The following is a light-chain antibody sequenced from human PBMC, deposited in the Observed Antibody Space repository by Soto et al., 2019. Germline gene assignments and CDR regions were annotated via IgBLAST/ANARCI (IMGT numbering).Light chain of an antibody. CDR3: SSYRTGSPWP. J-gene: IGLJ3*02. Sequence: QSALTQPASVSGSPGQSITISCTGTSSDIGAYNFVAWYQQYPGKAPKLMIYDVNYRPSGVSNRFSGSKSGNTASLTISGLQAEDEADYYCSSYRTGSPWPFGGGTKLTVL. V-gene: IGLV2-14*01. CDR2: DVN. CDR1: SSDIGAYNF.